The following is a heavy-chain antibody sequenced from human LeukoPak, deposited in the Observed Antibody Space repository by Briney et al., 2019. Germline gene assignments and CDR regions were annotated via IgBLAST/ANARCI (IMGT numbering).Heavy chain of an antibody. CDR2: INPSGGST. Sequence: GASVKVSCKASGYTFTSYYMHWVRQAPGQGLEWMGIINPSGGSTSYAQKFQGRVTMTRDMSTSTVYMELSSLRSEDTAVYYCARVSGSYRLFDYWGQGTLVTVSS. CDR3: ARVSGSYRLFDY. CDR1: GYTFTSYY. J-gene: IGHJ4*02. V-gene: IGHV1-46*01. D-gene: IGHD1-26*01.